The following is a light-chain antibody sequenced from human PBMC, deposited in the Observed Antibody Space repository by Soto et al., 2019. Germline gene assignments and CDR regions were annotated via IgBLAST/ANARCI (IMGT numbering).Light chain of an antibody. J-gene: IGKJ1*01. CDR2: DAS. CDR1: QSISSW. CDR3: QQYNSYSGT. V-gene: IGKV1-5*01. Sequence: DIQMTQSPSTLSASVGDRVTITCRASQSISSWLAWYQQKRGKAPTLLIYDASSLESGVPSRFSGSGPGTEFTLAISSLQPDDFATYYCQQYNSYSGTFGQGTKVEIK.